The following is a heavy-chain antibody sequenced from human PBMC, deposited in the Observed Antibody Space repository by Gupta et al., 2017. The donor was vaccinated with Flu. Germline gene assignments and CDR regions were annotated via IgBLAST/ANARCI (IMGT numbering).Heavy chain of an antibody. CDR3: TTDEGPDDI. J-gene: IGHJ3*02. Sequence: EVQLVESGGGLVKPGGSLRLSCAASGFTFGTAWMSWVRKAPGKGLDGVGRIKSKTDGGTTDYAAPVKGRFTISRDDSINTPYLQMNSLKTEDTAGYYCTTDEGPDDIWGQGTMVTVSS. CDR1: GFTFGTAW. V-gene: IGHV3-15*01. CDR2: IKSKTDGGTT.